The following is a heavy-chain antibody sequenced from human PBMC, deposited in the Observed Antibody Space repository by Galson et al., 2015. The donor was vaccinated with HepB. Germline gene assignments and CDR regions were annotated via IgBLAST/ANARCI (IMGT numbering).Heavy chain of an antibody. D-gene: IGHD4-11*01. V-gene: IGHV3-23*01. J-gene: IGHJ5*02. CDR3: AKDRLGGMTTVTTHWFDP. CDR1: GFTFSSYA. CDR2: ISGSDSST. Sequence: SLRLSCAASGFTFSSYAMSWVRQAPGKGLEWVSTISGSDSSTYYADSVKGRFTISRDNSKNKLYLQMSSLRAEDTAVYYCAKDRLGGMTTVTTHWFDPWGQGTLVTVSS.